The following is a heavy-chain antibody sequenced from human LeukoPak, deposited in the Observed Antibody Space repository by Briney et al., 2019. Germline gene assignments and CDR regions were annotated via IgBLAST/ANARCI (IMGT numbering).Heavy chain of an antibody. CDR3: ARLVLLWFGPPEDYYMDV. Sequence: PGGSLRLSCAASGFTFSSYAMSWVRQAPGKGLEWVSAISGSGGSTYYADSVKGRFTISRDNAKNSLYLQMNSLRAEDTAVYYCARLVLLWFGPPEDYYMDVWGKGTTVTVSS. CDR2: ISGSGGST. D-gene: IGHD3-10*01. J-gene: IGHJ6*03. V-gene: IGHV3-23*01. CDR1: GFTFSSYA.